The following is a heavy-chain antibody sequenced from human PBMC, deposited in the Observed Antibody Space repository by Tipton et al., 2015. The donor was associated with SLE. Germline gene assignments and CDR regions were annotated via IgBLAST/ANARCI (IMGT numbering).Heavy chain of an antibody. D-gene: IGHD6-13*01. CDR1: GGSFSGYY. Sequence: TLSLTCAVYGGSFSGYYWSWIRQPPGKGLEWIGEINHRGSTNYNPSLKSRVTISVNTPKNQFSLKRSSVTAADTAVYYCARGQDSSSGGFDPWGQGTLVTVSS. V-gene: IGHV4-34*01. CDR2: INHRGST. CDR3: ARGQDSSSGGFDP. J-gene: IGHJ5*02.